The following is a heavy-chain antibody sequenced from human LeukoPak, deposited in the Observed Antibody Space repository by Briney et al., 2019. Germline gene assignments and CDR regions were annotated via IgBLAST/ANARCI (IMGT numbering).Heavy chain of an antibody. J-gene: IGHJ4*02. D-gene: IGHD3-10*01. CDR2: IYPGDSDT. CDR3: ARLPITMVRGVITKKGKTYFDY. CDR1: GYSFTSYW. V-gene: IGHV5-51*01. Sequence: AESLKISCKGSGYSFTSYWIGWVRQMPGKGLEWMGIIYPGDSDTRYSPSFQGQVTISADKSISTAYLQWSSLKASDTAMYYCARLPITMVRGVITKKGKTYFDYWGQGTLVTVSS.